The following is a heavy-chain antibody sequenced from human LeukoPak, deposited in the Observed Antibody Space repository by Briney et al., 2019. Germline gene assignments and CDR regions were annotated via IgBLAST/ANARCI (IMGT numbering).Heavy chain of an antibody. CDR1: GFPFSSYG. Sequence: GGPLSLSCAASGFPFSSYGMHGVRQAPGKGLEWVAFIWYDGSNKYYADSVKGRFTISRDNSKNTLYLQMNSLRAEDTAVYYCARDVPAYYYDSSGYTDAFDIWGQGTMVTVSS. D-gene: IGHD3-22*01. V-gene: IGHV3-33*01. CDR2: IWYDGSNK. J-gene: IGHJ3*02. CDR3: ARDVPAYYYDSSGYTDAFDI.